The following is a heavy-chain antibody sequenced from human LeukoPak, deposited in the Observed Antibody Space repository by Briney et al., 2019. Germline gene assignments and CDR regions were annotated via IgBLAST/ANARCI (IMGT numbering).Heavy chain of an antibody. CDR1: GFTFSSYG. CDR2: IWYDGSNK. J-gene: IGHJ3*02. Sequence: PGRSLRLFCAASGFTFSSYGMHWVRQAPGKGLEWVAVIWYDGSNKYYADSVKGRFTISRDNSKNTLYLQMNSLGAEDTAVYYCARNPYDSSGYSSEPDAFDIWGQGTMVTVSS. D-gene: IGHD3-22*01. V-gene: IGHV3-33*01. CDR3: ARNPYDSSGYSSEPDAFDI.